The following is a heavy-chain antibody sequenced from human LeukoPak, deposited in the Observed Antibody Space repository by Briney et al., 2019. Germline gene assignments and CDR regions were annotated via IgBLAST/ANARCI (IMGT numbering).Heavy chain of an antibody. CDR2: IYGSGTT. CDR1: GGSISSY. V-gene: IGHV4-4*07. Sequence: SETLSLTCTVSGGSISSYWSWIRQPAGKGLEWIGRIYGSGTTTYNPSLKSRVSMSIDTSKNQFSLKLMSVTAADTAVYYCARDSGTTGEVKLDPWGQGTLVTVSS. J-gene: IGHJ5*02. CDR3: ARDSGTTGEVKLDP. D-gene: IGHD3-10*01.